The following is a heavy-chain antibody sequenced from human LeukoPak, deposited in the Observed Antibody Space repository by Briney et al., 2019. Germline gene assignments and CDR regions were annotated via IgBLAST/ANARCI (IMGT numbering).Heavy chain of an antibody. D-gene: IGHD3-22*01. CDR1: GFTFSRYW. V-gene: IGHV3-7*01. J-gene: IGHJ4*02. CDR2: IIQDGSEK. CDR3: ASDRDYYDSSGYLFDY. Sequence: GGSLRLSCAASGFTFSRYWMSWVRQATGKGLEWVANIIQDGSEKYYVDSVKGRFTISRDNAKNSLYLQMNSLRAEDTAVYYCASDRDYYDSSGYLFDYWGQGTLVTVSS.